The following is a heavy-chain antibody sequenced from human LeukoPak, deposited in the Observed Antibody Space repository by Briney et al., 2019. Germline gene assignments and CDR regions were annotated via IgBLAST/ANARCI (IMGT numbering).Heavy chain of an antibody. D-gene: IGHD3-22*01. Sequence: QAGGSLRLSCAASGFAVSNNYMSWARQAPGKGLEWVAVIYSGGITYYADSVKGRFTVSRDNSKNTLSLQMNSLSAEDTAVYYCARSGSGDYDTSGYVLDWGQGTLVTVSS. CDR1: GFAVSNNY. V-gene: IGHV3-53*01. CDR2: IYSGGIT. CDR3: ARSGSGDYDTSGYVLD. J-gene: IGHJ4*02.